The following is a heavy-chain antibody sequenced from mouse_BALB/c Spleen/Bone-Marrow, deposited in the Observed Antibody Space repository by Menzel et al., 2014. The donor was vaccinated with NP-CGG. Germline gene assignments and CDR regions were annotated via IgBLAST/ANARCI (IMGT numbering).Heavy chain of an antibody. V-gene: IGHV14-3*02. J-gene: IGHJ3*01. CDR2: INPANGNT. D-gene: IGHD2-3*01. CDR3: ARSLYDGYFSWFAY. Sequence: VKLMESGAEFVKPGASVTLSCTASGFNIKDTYMHWVKQRPEQGLERIGRINPANGNTKYDPEFQGKATITADTSSSTAYLQLSSLTSEDTAVYYCARSLYDGYFSWFAYWGQGTLVTASA. CDR1: GFNIKDTY.